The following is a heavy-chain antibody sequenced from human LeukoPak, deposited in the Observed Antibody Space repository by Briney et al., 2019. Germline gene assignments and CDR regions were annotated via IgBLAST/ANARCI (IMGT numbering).Heavy chain of an antibody. Sequence: PGGSLRLSCAASGFTFSSYWMSWVRQAPGKGLEWVANIKQDGSEKYYVDSVKGRFTISRDNAKNSLYLQMNSLRAEDTAVYYCARVERLRWSSGDAFDIWGQGTMVTVSS. D-gene: IGHD4-23*01. CDR1: GFTFSSYW. CDR3: ARVERLRWSSGDAFDI. V-gene: IGHV3-7*01. CDR2: IKQDGSEK. J-gene: IGHJ3*02.